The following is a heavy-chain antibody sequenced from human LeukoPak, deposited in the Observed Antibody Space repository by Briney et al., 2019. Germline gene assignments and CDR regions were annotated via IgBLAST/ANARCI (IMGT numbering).Heavy chain of an antibody. D-gene: IGHD2-15*01. CDR3: ARDQPIAYFGCSGGSCYGGGIDY. V-gene: IGHV1-18*01. J-gene: IGHJ4*02. CDR1: GYTFTSYG. CDR2: ISAYNGNT. Sequence: ASVKVSCKASGYTFTSYGISWVRQAPGQGLEWMGWISAYNGNTNYAQKLQGRVTMTTDTSTSTAYMELRSLRSDDTALYYGARDQPIAYFGCSGGSCYGGGIDYWGQGTLVTVSS.